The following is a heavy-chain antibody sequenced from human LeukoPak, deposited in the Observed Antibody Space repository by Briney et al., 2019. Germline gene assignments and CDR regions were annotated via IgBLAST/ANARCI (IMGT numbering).Heavy chain of an antibody. CDR2: INHSGST. CDR3: ARGYSYGSS. D-gene: IGHD5-18*01. V-gene: IGHV4-39*07. CDR1: GGSISSSSYY. Sequence: SETLSLTCTVSGGSISSSSYYWGWIRQPPGKGLEWIGEINHSGSTNYNPSLKSRVTISVDTSKNQFSLKLSSVTAADTAVYYCARGYSYGSSWGQGTLVTVSS. J-gene: IGHJ5*02.